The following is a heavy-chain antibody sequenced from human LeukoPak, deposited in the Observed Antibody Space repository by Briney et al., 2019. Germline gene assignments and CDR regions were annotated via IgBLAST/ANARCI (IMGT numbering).Heavy chain of an antibody. CDR2: IYYSGST. J-gene: IGHJ4*02. D-gene: IGHD2-2*01. CDR3: ARQPDIVVVQEFDY. V-gene: IGHV4-39*01. CDR1: GGSISSSSYY. Sequence: SETLSLTCTVSGGSISSSSYYWGWMRQPPGKGLEWIGSIYYSGSTYYNPSLKSRVTISVDTSKNQFSLKLSSVTAADTAVYYCARQPDIVVVQEFDYWGQGTLVTVSS.